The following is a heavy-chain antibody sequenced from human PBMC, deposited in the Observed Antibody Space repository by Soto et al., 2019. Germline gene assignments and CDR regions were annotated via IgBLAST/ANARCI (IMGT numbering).Heavy chain of an antibody. Sequence: PGGSLRLSCSASGFIFSSYGIHWVRQDPGKGLAWVALLRNDGSVKYYAESVTGRFTISRENSKNTVYLQMNNLRPEDTALYFCARAPRMAPFDIWGQGTMVTVSS. CDR2: LRNDGSVK. CDR3: ARAPRMAPFDI. CDR1: GFIFSSYG. V-gene: IGHV3-30*02. J-gene: IGHJ3*02.